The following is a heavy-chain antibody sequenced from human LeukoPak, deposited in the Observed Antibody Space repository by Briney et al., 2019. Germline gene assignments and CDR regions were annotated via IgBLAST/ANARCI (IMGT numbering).Heavy chain of an antibody. CDR1: GYTFTSYD. CDR3: ARGGRNDKLIPNYYYYYMDV. V-gene: IGHV1-8*03. CDR2: MNPNSGNT. Sequence: ASVKVSCKASGYTFTSYDINWVRQATGQGLEWMGWMNPNSGNTGYAQKFQGRVTITRNTSISTAYMELSSLRSEDTAVYYCARGGRNDKLIPNYYYYYMDVWGKGTTVTVSS. D-gene: IGHD2-21*01. J-gene: IGHJ6*03.